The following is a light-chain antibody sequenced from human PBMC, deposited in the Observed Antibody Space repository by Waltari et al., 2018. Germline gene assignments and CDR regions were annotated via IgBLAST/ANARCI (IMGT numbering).Light chain of an antibody. J-gene: IGKJ1*01. CDR2: SAS. CDR3: QQGNGFPPT. V-gene: IGKV1-12*01. Sequence: DIQAPQSPSSVSASVGARVTTTCRATQGISTWLAWYQQKPGDSPNLLIYSASTWQRGVPSRFSGSGSGTDFTLTINSLRPEDSATYYCQQGNGFPPTFGQGTKVEV. CDR1: QGISTW.